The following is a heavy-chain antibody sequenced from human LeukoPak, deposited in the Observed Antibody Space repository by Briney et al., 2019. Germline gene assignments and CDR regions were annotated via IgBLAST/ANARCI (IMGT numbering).Heavy chain of an antibody. Sequence: PSETLSLTCTVSGDSISSSGYCWDWIRQPPGKGLEWIGNIYNSANTHYNPSLKTRVTMSVDTSKNQFSLKLNSVTAADTGIYYCARHSRAGYIGYENAFDIWGQGTMVTVSS. D-gene: IGHD5-12*01. J-gene: IGHJ3*02. CDR2: IYNSANT. V-gene: IGHV4-39*01. CDR1: GDSISSSGYC. CDR3: ARHSRAGYIGYENAFDI.